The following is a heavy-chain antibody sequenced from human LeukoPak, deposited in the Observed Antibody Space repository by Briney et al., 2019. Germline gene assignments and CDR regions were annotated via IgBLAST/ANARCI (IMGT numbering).Heavy chain of an antibody. D-gene: IGHD6-6*01. CDR3: ARGSWSARPSYYYYYGMDV. V-gene: IGHV4-61*02. J-gene: IGHJ6*02. CDR1: GGSISSGSYY. Sequence: SETLSLTCTVSGGSISSGSYYSSWIRQPAGKGLEWIGRIYTSGSTNYNSSLKSRVTISVDTSKNQFSLKLSSVTAADTAVYYCARGSWSARPSYYYYYGMDVWGQGTTVTVSS. CDR2: IYTSGST.